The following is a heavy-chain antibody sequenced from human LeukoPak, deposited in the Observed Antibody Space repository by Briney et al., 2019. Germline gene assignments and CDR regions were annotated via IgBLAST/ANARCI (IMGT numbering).Heavy chain of an antibody. V-gene: IGHV4-61*02. Sequence: SQTLSLTCTVSGGSISSGSYYWSWIRQPAGKGLEWIGRIYTSGSTNYNPSLKSRVTISVDTSKNQFSLKLSSVTAADTAVYYCVQAGPDAFDIWGQGTMVTVSS. CDR2: IYTSGST. J-gene: IGHJ3*02. D-gene: IGHD6-19*01. CDR1: GGSISSGSYY. CDR3: VQAGPDAFDI.